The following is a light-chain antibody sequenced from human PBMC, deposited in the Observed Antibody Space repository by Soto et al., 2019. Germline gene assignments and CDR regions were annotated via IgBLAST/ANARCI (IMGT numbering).Light chain of an antibody. CDR1: QSVTNSF. J-gene: IGKJ1*01. V-gene: IGKV3-20*01. CDR2: GAS. Sequence: EVVLAQSPGTLSLSPGERATLSCRASQSVTNSFLAWYQQKPGQAPRLLIYGASNRATGIPDRFSGSGSGTDFTLTISRLEPEDFAVYYCQQYGSSPGTFGQGTKVDI. CDR3: QQYGSSPGT.